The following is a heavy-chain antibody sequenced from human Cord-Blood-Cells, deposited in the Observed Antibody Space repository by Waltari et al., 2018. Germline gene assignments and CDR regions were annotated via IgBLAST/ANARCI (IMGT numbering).Heavy chain of an antibody. CDR1: GGSFSGYY. J-gene: IGHJ3*02. D-gene: IGHD2-2*01. Sequence: QVQLQQWGAGLLKPSETLSLTCAVYGGSFSGYYWSWIRQPPGKGLEWIGEINHSGSTNYNPSLKSRVTISVDTSKNQFSLKLSSVTAADTAVYYCARGYCSSTSCYKDAFDIWGQGTMV. V-gene: IGHV4-34*01. CDR3: ARGYCSSTSCYKDAFDI. CDR2: INHSGST.